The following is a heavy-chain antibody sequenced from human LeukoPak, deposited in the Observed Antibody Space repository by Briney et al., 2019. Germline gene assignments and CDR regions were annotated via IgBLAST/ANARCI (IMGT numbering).Heavy chain of an antibody. Sequence: SQTLSLTCAISGDGVSSNSAAWHWIRQSPSRGLEWLGRTYYRSKWYNDYAISVKSRITINPDTSKNQFSLQLNSVSPEDTAVYYCARGGWTSIWTWGQGTLVTVSS. CDR1: GDGVSSNSAA. J-gene: IGHJ5*02. V-gene: IGHV6-1*01. CDR2: TYYRSKWYN. D-gene: IGHD1-1*01. CDR3: ARGGWTSIWT.